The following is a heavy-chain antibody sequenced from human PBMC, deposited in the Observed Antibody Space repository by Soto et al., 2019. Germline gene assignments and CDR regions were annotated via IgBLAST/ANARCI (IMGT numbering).Heavy chain of an antibody. V-gene: IGHV3-15*01. CDR3: TTDLLEWYSHFDY. D-gene: IGHD3-3*01. CDR2: IKSKTDGGTT. Sequence: PGGSLRLSCAASGFTFSNAWMSWVRQAPGKGLEWVGRIKSKTDGGTTDYAAPVKGRFTISRDDSKNTLYLQMNSLKTEDIAVYYCTTDLLEWYSHFDYWGQGTLVTVSS. CDR1: GFTFSNAW. J-gene: IGHJ4*02.